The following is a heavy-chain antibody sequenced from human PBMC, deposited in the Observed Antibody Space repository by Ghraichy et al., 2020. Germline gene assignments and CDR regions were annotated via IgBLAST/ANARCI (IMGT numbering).Heavy chain of an antibody. D-gene: IGHD6-19*01. J-gene: IGHJ4*02. CDR2: IYYSGST. CDR1: GGSVSSGYYY. CDR3: ARGKAVAGTLYDY. V-gene: IGHV4-30-4*01. Sequence: LRLSCTVSGGSVSSGYYYWTWIRQPPGKGLEWIGYIYYSGSTYYNPSLKSRASISKDTSKNQFSLKLSSVTAADTAVYYCARGKAVAGTLYDYWGQGTLVTVSS.